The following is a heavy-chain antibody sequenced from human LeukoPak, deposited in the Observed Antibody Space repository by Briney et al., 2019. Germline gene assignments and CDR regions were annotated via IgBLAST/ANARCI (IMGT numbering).Heavy chain of an antibody. CDR3: ATELIAARYYFDY. V-gene: IGHV1-2*02. Sequence: ASVKVSCKASGYTFTGHYMHWVRQAPGQGLEWMGWINPNSGGTNYAQKFQGRVTMTRDTSISTAYMELSRLRSDDTAVYYCATELIAARYYFDYWGQGTLVTVSS. CDR1: GYTFTGHY. CDR2: INPNSGGT. J-gene: IGHJ4*02. D-gene: IGHD6-6*01.